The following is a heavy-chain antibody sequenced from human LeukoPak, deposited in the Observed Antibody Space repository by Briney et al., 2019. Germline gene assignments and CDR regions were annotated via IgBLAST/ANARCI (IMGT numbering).Heavy chain of an antibody. CDR1: GGTFSSYA. CDR2: IIAIFGTA. Sequence: REASVTVSCKASGGTFSSYAISWVRQAPGQGLEWMGGIIAIFGTANYAQKFQGRVTITADESTSTAYMELSSLRSEDTAVYYCAREGFYDFWSGFWFDPWGQGTLVTVSS. J-gene: IGHJ5*02. CDR3: AREGFYDFWSGFWFDP. D-gene: IGHD3-3*01. V-gene: IGHV1-69*13.